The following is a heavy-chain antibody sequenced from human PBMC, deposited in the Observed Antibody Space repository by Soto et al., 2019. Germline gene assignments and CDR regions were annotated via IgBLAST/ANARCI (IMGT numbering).Heavy chain of an antibody. Sequence: ASVKVSCKASGGTFSSYAISWVRQAPGQGLEWKGRIIPILGIANYAQKFQGRVTITADKSTSTACMELSSLRSEDTAVYYCARPIDYGGKSYYYYGMDVWGQGTTVTVSS. V-gene: IGHV1-69*04. CDR2: IIPILGIA. CDR1: GGTFSSYA. D-gene: IGHD4-17*01. CDR3: ARPIDYGGKSYYYYGMDV. J-gene: IGHJ6*02.